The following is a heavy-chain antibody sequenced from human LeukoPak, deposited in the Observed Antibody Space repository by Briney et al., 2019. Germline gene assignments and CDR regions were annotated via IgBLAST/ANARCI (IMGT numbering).Heavy chain of an antibody. V-gene: IGHV4-38-2*02. D-gene: IGHD5/OR15-5a*01. CDR1: DHSITSDYN. J-gene: IGHJ4*02. Sequence: PSETLSLTCSVSDHSITSDYNWVWIRQSPGKGLEWIATFHHTGSAYYSPSLKSRVTISLDTAKNQFSLRLSSVTAADTAIYYCARLSYVYVPYYFDYWGPGTLVTVSS. CDR3: ARLSYVYVPYYFDY. CDR2: FHHTGSA.